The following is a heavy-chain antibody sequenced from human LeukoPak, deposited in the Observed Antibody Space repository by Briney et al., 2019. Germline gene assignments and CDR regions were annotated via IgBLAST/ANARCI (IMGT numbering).Heavy chain of an antibody. CDR3: ASYYYDSSGYYWDAFDI. Sequence: PGGSLRLSCAASGFSFSSYSMNWVCQAPGKGLGWVSYISSSSSTIYYADSVKGRFTISRDNAKNSLYLQMNSLRAEDTAVYYCASYYYDSSGYYWDAFDIWGQGTMVTVSS. D-gene: IGHD3-22*01. J-gene: IGHJ3*02. CDR1: GFSFSSYS. CDR2: ISSSSSTI. V-gene: IGHV3-48*04.